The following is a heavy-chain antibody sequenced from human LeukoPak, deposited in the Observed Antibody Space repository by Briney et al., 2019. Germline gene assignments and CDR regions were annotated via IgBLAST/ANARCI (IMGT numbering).Heavy chain of an antibody. CDR3: ARDDYYDSSGYPIPVLDY. V-gene: IGHV3-48*04. CDR2: ISSSSSTI. D-gene: IGHD3-22*01. Sequence: PGGSLGLSCAASGFTFSSYSMNWVRQAPGKGLEWVSYISSSSSTIYYADSVKGRFTISRDNAKNSLYLQMNSLRAEDTAVYYCARDDYYDSSGYPIPVLDYWGQGTLVTVSS. CDR1: GFTFSSYS. J-gene: IGHJ4*02.